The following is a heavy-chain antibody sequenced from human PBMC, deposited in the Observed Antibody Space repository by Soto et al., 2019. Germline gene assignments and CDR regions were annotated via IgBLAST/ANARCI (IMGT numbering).Heavy chain of an antibody. CDR1: GFTFSSYG. Sequence: GGSLRLSCAASGFTFSSYGMHWVRQAPGKGLEWVAVISYDGSNKYYADSVKGRFTISRDNSKNTLYLQMNSLRAEDTAVYYCAKDGKLEPQHYYYGMDVWGQGTTVTVSS. CDR3: AKDGKLEPQHYYYGMDV. CDR2: ISYDGSNK. D-gene: IGHD1-1*01. J-gene: IGHJ6*02. V-gene: IGHV3-30*18.